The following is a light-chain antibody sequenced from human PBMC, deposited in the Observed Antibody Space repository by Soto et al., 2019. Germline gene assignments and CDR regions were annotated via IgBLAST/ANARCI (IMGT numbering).Light chain of an antibody. Sequence: EIVMTQSPATLSVSPGERATLSCRASQSISSNLAWYQQKPGQAPRLLIYGASTTSTGIPARFSGSGAVTEYSLTISSLQSEDYAVSYCHQYNNWPPLTFGGGTKVEIK. CDR2: GAS. J-gene: IGKJ4*01. CDR3: HQYNNWPPLT. CDR1: QSISSN. V-gene: IGKV3-15*01.